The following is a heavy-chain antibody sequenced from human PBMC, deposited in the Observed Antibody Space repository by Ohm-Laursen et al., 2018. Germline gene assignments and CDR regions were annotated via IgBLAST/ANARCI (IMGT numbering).Heavy chain of an antibody. V-gene: IGHV4-59*06. CDR3: ARAAYSRNWFDP. CDR1: GGSISNYY. CDR2: IYYNGIT. D-gene: IGHD2-15*01. J-gene: IGHJ5*02. Sequence: GTLSLTCTVSGGSISNYYWSWIRQPAGKGLEWIGHIYYNGITYYNPSLQSRVTFSVDTSKNQFSLNLRSLTAADTAVYYCARAAYSRNWFDPWGQGTLVTVSS.